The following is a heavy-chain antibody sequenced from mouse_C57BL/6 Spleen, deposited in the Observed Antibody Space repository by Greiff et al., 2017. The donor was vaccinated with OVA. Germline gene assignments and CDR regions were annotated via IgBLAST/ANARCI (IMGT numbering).Heavy chain of an antibody. CDR1: GYSFTGYY. J-gene: IGHJ3*01. V-gene: IGHV1-42*01. CDR3: ARGDYDYDQLAY. Sequence: VQLQQSGPELVKPGASVKISCKASGYSFTGYYMNWVKQSPEKSLEWIGEINPSTGGTTYNQKFKAKATLTVDKSSSTAYMQLKSLTSEDSAVYYCARGDYDYDQLAYWGQGTLVTVSA. CDR2: INPSTGGT. D-gene: IGHD2-4*01.